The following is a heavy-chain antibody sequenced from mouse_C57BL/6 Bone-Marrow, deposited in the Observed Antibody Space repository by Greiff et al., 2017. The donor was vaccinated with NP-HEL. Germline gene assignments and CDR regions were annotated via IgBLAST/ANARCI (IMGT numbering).Heavy chain of an antibody. V-gene: IGHV1-47*01. CDR3: ARAYYSNYYYAMDY. CDR1: GYTFTTYP. D-gene: IGHD2-5*01. CDR2: FHPYNDDT. J-gene: IGHJ4*01. Sequence: LVESGAELVKPGASVKMSCKASGYTFTTYPIEWMKQNHGKSLEWIGNFHPYNDDTKYNEKFKGKATLTVEKSSSTVYLELSRLTSDDSAVYYCARAYYSNYYYAMDYWGQGTSVTVSS.